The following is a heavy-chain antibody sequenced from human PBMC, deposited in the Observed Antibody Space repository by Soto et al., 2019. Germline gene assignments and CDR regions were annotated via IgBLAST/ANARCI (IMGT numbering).Heavy chain of an antibody. CDR1: VFTFITFA. V-gene: IGHV3-23*01. D-gene: IGHD1-26*01. Sequence: GWSLRLACASSVFTFITFAMKWVRQAPGKGLEWVSGITGGSGFTFYADSVKGRFTISRDDSENTLFLQMSSLRAEDTAKYYCAKSGPTNYFDFWGQGTLVTVSS. J-gene: IGHJ4*02. CDR3: AKSGPTNYFDF. CDR2: ITGGSGFT.